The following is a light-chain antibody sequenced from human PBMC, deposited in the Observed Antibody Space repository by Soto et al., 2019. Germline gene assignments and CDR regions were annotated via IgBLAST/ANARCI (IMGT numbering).Light chain of an antibody. CDR1: GSDVGGYNY. CDR3: SSYTSSSTWV. V-gene: IGLV2-14*01. Sequence: QAVVTQPASVSGSPGQSITISCTGTGSDVGGYNYVSWYQQHPGKAPKLMIYDVSNRPSGVSNRFSGSKSGNTASLTISGLQAEDEADYYCSSYTSSSTWVFGGGTKLTVL. J-gene: IGLJ3*02. CDR2: DVS.